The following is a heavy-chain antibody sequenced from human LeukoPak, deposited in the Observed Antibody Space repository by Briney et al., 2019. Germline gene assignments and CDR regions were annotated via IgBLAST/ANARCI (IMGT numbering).Heavy chain of an antibody. V-gene: IGHV1-18*01. J-gene: IGHJ6*02. CDR1: GYTFTNYR. D-gene: IGHD6-13*01. CDR3: ARDWTEYSSSWKINYYYGIDV. CDR2: ISAYNGNT. Sequence: GASVKLSCKASGYTFTNYRINWVRQAPGQGLEWVGWISAYNGNTNYVETLQGRVTTTTDTSTNTAYMELRSLRSDDTAVYYCARDWTEYSSSWKINYYYGIDVWGQKATVTVSS.